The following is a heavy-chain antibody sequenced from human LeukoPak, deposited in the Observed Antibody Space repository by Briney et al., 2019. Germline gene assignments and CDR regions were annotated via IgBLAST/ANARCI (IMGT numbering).Heavy chain of an antibody. J-gene: IGHJ6*02. Sequence: GGSLRLSCAASGFIANNYYMFWVRQAPGTGLEWVSVIYSGGNTYYADSVKARFTISRDDAQNSLYLQMNSLRAEDTAVYYCAKNTWKSSDSGRGRMDVWGQGTTVTVSS. CDR3: AKNTWKSSDSGRGRMDV. CDR1: GFIANNYY. D-gene: IGHD3-10*01. V-gene: IGHV3-66*01. CDR2: IYSGGNT.